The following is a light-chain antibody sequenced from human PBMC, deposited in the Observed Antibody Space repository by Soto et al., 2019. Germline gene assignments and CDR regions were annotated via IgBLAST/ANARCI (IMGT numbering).Light chain of an antibody. CDR1: SRDVGGYNY. CDR3: CSYAGGPYV. V-gene: IGLV2-11*01. Sequence: QSVLTQPRSVSGSPGQSVTISCPGTSRDVGGYNYVSWYQPHPGKAPKLMIYDVSKWPSGVPDRFSGSKSGNTASLTISGLQAEDEADYYCCSYAGGPYVFGTGTKLTVL. J-gene: IGLJ1*01. CDR2: DVS.